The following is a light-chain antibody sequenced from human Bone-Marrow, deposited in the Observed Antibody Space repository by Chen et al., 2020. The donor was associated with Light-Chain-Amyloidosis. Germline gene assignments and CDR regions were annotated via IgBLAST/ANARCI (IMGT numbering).Light chain of an antibody. CDR3: QSADSSGTYEVI. CDR2: RDT. V-gene: IGLV3-25*03. J-gene: IGLJ2*01. Sequence: SYELTQPPSVSVSPGQTARITCSGDDLPTKYAYWYQKKPGQAPVLVIHRDTERPSGISERFSGSSSGTTATLTISGVKAEDEADYHCQSADSSGTYEVIFGGGTKLTVL. CDR1: DLPTKY.